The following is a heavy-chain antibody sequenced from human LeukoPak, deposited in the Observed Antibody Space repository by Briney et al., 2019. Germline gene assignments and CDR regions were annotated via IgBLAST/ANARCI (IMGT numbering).Heavy chain of an antibody. J-gene: IGHJ5*02. D-gene: IGHD3-22*01. CDR1: GGSISSGDYY. Sequence: ASQTLSLTCTVSGGSISSGDYYWSWIRQPPGKGLEWIGYIYYSGSTYYNPSLKSRVTISVDTSKNQFSLKLSSVTAADTAVYYCARGTIMIVVEELSNWFDPWGQGTLVTVSS. V-gene: IGHV4-30-4*01. CDR3: ARGTIMIVVEELSNWFDP. CDR2: IYYSGST.